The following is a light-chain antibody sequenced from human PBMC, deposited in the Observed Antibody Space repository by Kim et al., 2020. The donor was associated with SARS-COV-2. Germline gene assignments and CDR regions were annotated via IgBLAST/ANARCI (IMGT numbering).Light chain of an antibody. J-gene: IGKJ1*01. Sequence: ASFGDRVTISCRASQSISSRLAWYQQKPGKAPTVLVYGASSLESGVPSRISGSGSGTEFTLTVSSLQPDDFATYYCQRYDTYAKTFGQGTKVDIK. CDR3: QRYDTYAKT. V-gene: IGKV1-5*03. CDR2: GAS. CDR1: QSISSR.